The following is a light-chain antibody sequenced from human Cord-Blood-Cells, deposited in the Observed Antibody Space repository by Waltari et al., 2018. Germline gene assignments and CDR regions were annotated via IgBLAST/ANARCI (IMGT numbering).Light chain of an antibody. V-gene: IGKV3-15*01. Sequence: EIVMTQSPATLSVSPGERATLSCRASQRVSSNLAWYQQKPGQAPRLLIYGASTRATGIPARFSGSGSGTEFTLTISSLQSEDFEVYYCQQYNNWPPVTFGQGTKVEIK. CDR3: QQYNNWPPVT. J-gene: IGKJ1*01. CDR1: QRVSSN. CDR2: GAS.